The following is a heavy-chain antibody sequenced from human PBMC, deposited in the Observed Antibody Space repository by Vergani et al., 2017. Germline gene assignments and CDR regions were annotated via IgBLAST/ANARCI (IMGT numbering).Heavy chain of an antibody. CDR2: IYYSGST. CDR1: GGSIRSSCYS. CDR3: AGSSTTWRYAFDI. D-gene: IGHD2-2*01. V-gene: IGHV4-39*07. Sequence: QLQLQESGPGLVKPSETLSLTCTVSGGSIRSSCYSSGWIRHPPGMGLECIGSIYYSGSTYYNPSLKSRVTRSVDTSKNQFSLKLSSVTAADTAVYYCAGSSTTWRYAFDIWGQGTMVTVSS. J-gene: IGHJ3*02.